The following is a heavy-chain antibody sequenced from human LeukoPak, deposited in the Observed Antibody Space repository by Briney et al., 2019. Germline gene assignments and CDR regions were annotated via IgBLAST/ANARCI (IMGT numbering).Heavy chain of an antibody. J-gene: IGHJ4*02. V-gene: IGHV3-64*01. Sequence: GGSLRLSCAASGFTFSSFPMHWVRQVPGKGLKYVSAISSTGETSYYANSVKDRFTISRDNSKNTLYLQMGSLSTEDMAVYYCARVMSGSGSKYFDYWGQGTLVTVSS. D-gene: IGHD3-10*01. CDR3: ARVMSGSGSKYFDY. CDR2: ISSTGETS. CDR1: GFTFSSFP.